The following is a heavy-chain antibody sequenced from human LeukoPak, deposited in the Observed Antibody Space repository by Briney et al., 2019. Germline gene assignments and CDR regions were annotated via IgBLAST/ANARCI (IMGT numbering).Heavy chain of an antibody. J-gene: IGHJ4*02. V-gene: IGHV3-74*01. Sequence: GSLSLSCAASGFTFSSYWMHWVRQAPGKGLVWVSRINSAGSTTNYADSVKGRFTISRDNAKNTVYLHMNGLGAEDTAVYYCLRGAGGSTYGQFDSWGQGTLVTVSS. D-gene: IGHD5-18*01. CDR1: GFTFSSYW. CDR2: INSAGSTT. CDR3: LRGAGGSTYGQFDS.